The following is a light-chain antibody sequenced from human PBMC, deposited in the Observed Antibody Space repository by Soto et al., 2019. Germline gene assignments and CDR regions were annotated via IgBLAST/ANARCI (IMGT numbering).Light chain of an antibody. CDR1: SSDVGAYNY. V-gene: IGLV2-14*03. CDR2: DVT. CDR3: CSYTSSGTYV. Sequence: QSALTQPASVSGSPGQSIAISCTGTSSDVGAYNYVSWYQQHPGKAPKLIIYDVTNRPSGVSDRFSGSKSGNTASLTISGLQAEYETDYYCCSYTSSGTYVFGTGTKLTVL. J-gene: IGLJ1*01.